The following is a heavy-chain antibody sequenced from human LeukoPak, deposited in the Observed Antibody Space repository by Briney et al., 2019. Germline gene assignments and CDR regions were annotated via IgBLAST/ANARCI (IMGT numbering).Heavy chain of an antibody. J-gene: IGHJ4*02. Sequence: GGSLRLSCTASGFTFRTYAMNWVGQAPGKGLEWLSGISGSGNGTYYADSVKGRFIISRDNSKNMVYLRMNSLTVEDTATYYCAKRTTSAFDSWGQGTLLIVSS. CDR2: ISGSGNGT. CDR3: AKRTTSAFDS. D-gene: IGHD1-1*01. CDR1: GFTFRTYA. V-gene: IGHV3-23*01.